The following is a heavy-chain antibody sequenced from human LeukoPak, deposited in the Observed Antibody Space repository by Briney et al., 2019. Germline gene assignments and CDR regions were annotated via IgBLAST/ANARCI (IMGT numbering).Heavy chain of an antibody. CDR1: GFMFSSYW. Sequence: GGSLRLSCAASGFMFSSYWMTWVRQAPGKGLEWVANIKQNGGEEYNVDSVKGRFTISRDNAKNSLYLQMNSLRAEDTAVYYCARDPYDSSGGSYGAFDIWGQGTMVIVSS. D-gene: IGHD3-22*01. CDR2: IKQNGGEE. J-gene: IGHJ3*02. V-gene: IGHV3-7*01. CDR3: ARDPYDSSGGSYGAFDI.